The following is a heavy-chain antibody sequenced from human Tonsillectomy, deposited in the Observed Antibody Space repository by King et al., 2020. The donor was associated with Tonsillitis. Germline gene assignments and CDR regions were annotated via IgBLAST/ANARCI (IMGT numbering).Heavy chain of an antibody. CDR2: IIPIFGTA. J-gene: IGHJ6*02. V-gene: IGHV1-69*01. Sequence: VQLVESGAEVKKPGTSVKVSCKASGGTFSSYAISWVRQAPGQGLEWMGGIIPIFGTANYAQKFQGRVTITADESTSTAYMELSSLRSEDTAVYYCARDPQAAAGPSYYYYGMDVWGQGTTVTVSS. CDR3: ARDPQAAAGPSYYYYGMDV. D-gene: IGHD6-13*01. CDR1: GGTFSSYA.